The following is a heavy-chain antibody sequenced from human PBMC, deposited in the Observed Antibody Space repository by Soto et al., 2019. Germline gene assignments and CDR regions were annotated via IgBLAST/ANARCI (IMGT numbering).Heavy chain of an antibody. CDR1: GYTFRDYD. J-gene: IGHJ4*02. CDR3: TSRARIATPLLLPFDS. D-gene: IGHD2-21*01. V-gene: IGHV1-8*01. Sequence: QVQLVQSGAEVKKPGASVMVSCKASGYTFRDYDINWVRQASGQGLEWMGWMNPNSGNTAYAQKFQGRVTMTGDTTTPPASLPLPSPTSPHPPVSYCTSRARIATPLLLPFDSWAPGTLVTVSS. CDR2: MNPNSGNT.